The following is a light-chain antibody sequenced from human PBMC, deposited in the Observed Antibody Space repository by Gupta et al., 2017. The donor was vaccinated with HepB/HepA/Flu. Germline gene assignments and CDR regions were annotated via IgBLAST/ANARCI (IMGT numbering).Light chain of an antibody. CDR1: KLGDKY. V-gene: IGLV3-1*01. CDR2: QDR. J-gene: IGLJ2*01. CDR3: QEWDSSTGV. Sequence: SHEPTHPPSVSVSPGQTASITCSGDKLGDKYASWYQQKPGQSPVLAIYQDRKRPSGIPERFSGSDSGNTATLTISGTQAMDDADYYCQEWDSSTGVFGGGTNLTVL.